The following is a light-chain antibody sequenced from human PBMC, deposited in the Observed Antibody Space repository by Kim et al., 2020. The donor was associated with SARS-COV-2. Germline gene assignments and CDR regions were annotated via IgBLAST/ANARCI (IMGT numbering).Light chain of an antibody. Sequence: VSPGQTASVTCSGDKLGDKYACWYQQKPGQSPVLVIYQDSKRPSGIPERFSGSNSGNTATLTISGTQAMDEADYYCQAWDSSTGVVFGGGTQLTVL. CDR2: QDS. V-gene: IGLV3-1*01. CDR1: KLGDKY. CDR3: QAWDSSTGVV. J-gene: IGLJ2*01.